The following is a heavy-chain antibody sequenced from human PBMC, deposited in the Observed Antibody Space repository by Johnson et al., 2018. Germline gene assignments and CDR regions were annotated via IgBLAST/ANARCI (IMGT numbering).Heavy chain of an antibody. V-gene: IGHV3-30*18. CDR2: ISFDGQVS. CDR3: ANGPLIGGDIAEFHH. J-gene: IGHJ1*01. D-gene: IGHD2-15*01. CDR1: GFIFSNYD. Sequence: QVQLVQSGGGVVQPGTSLRLSCAASGFIFSNYDIHWVRQAPGKGLEWVSVISFDGQVSYYTESMKGRFTISRDNAKSTAYLQIDTLRADDTAMYYCANGPLIGGDIAEFHHWGQGTLVTVSS.